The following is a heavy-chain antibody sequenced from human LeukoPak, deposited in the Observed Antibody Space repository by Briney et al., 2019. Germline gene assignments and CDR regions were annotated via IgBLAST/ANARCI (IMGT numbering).Heavy chain of an antibody. CDR2: IYPNSGAT. Sequence: GASVKVSCKASGYTFTGYYMHWVRQAPGQGLEWMGYIYPNSGATKYAQKFQGRVTMTRDTSIRTAYMELSGLRSDDTAVYYCGTLLSNGPFDYWGQGSLVTVSS. V-gene: IGHV1-2*02. CDR1: GYTFTGYY. J-gene: IGHJ4*02. CDR3: GTLLSNGPFDY.